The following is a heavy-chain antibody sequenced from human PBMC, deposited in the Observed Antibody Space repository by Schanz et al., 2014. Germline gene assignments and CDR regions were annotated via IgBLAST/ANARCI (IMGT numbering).Heavy chain of an antibody. Sequence: EMQLLESGGGLAQPGGSLRLSCAASGFKFTDYAMTWVRQAPGKGLEWISYISFSGNTIYYADSVKGRFTISRDNAKNSVFLQMNRLRAEDTAVYYCATEGPRGTRHPINYYYAMDNWGQGTKVTV. V-gene: IGHV3-48*01. D-gene: IGHD6-6*01. CDR2: ISFSGNTI. J-gene: IGHJ6*02. CDR1: GFKFTDYA. CDR3: ATEGPRGTRHPINYYYAMDN.